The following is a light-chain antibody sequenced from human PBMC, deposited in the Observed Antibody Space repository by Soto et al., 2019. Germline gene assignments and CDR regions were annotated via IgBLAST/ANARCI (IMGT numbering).Light chain of an antibody. CDR3: QQHKDWPT. J-gene: IGKJ5*01. CDR1: ESVSSK. V-gene: IGKV3-15*01. CDR2: DAS. Sequence: EIVLTQSPATLSVSPGERATLSCRASESVSSKFVWYQKKPGQAPRLLIHDASTRATGIPARLSGSCSGTEFILTSSREEAEDFAIYYCQQHKDWPTVGQGTRLEI.